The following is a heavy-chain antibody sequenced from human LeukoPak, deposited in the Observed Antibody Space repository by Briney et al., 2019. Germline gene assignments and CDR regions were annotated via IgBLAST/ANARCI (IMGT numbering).Heavy chain of an antibody. Sequence: GGSLRLSCAASGFTFSSYAMYWVRQAPGKGLEWVAVISSDGSNKYYADSVKGRFTISRDNSKNTLYLQMNSLRTEDTAVYYCAREPGGGAPENYFDYWGQGTLVTVSS. CDR1: GFTFSSYA. CDR3: AREPGGGAPENYFDY. V-gene: IGHV3-30-3*01. J-gene: IGHJ4*02. CDR2: ISSDGSNK. D-gene: IGHD1-26*01.